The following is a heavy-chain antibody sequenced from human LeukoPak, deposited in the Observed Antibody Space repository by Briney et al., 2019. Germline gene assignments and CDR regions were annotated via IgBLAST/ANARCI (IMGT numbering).Heavy chain of an antibody. J-gene: IGHJ4*02. CDR3: ARGQKWLVLVDFDY. D-gene: IGHD6-19*01. CDR2: INPNSGGT. Sequence: ASVTVSCKASGYTFTGYYMHWVRQAPGQGLEWMGWINPNSGGTNYAQKFQGRVTMTRDTSISTAYMELSRLRSDDTAVYYCARGQKWLVLVDFDYWGQGTLVTVSS. V-gene: IGHV1-2*02. CDR1: GYTFTGYY.